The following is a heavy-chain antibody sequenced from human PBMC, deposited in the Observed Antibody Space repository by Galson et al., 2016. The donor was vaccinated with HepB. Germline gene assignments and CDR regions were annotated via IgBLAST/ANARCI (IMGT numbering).Heavy chain of an antibody. Sequence: SVKVSCKASGGTFNNYAINWVRQAPGQGLEWMGGIFPIFNTSNYAQKFQGRVTITADDSTSTAYMELISLRSEDTAVYYCATGPVAATRLVYQYYYYMDVWGKGTTVTVSS. CDR3: ATGPVAATRLVYQYYYYMDV. CDR2: IFPIFNTS. CDR1: GGTFNNYA. V-gene: IGHV1-69*13. D-gene: IGHD1-26*01. J-gene: IGHJ6*03.